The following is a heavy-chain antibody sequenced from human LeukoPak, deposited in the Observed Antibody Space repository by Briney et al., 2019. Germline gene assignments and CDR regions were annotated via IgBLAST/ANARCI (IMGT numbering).Heavy chain of an antibody. CDR1: GFTFSSYW. D-gene: IGHD1-26*01. V-gene: IGHV3-7*01. CDR3: ATGRKTRREPLNQ. J-gene: IGHJ4*02. Sequence: GGSLRLSCAASGFTFSSYWMSWVRQAPVKGLERVANIKQDGSEKYYVDSVKGRFTISRDNAKNSLYLQMNSLRAEETARCHRATGRKTRREPLNQWGQGHVVTVSS. CDR2: IKQDGSEK.